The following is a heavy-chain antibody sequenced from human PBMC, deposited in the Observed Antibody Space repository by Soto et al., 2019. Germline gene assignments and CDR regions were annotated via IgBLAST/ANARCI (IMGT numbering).Heavy chain of an antibody. CDR2: IYYSGST. V-gene: IGHV4-31*03. CDR3: ARSSTRANYFDY. Sequence: QVQLQESGPGLVKPSQTLSLTCTVSGGSISSGGYYWSWIRQHPGKGLEWIGYIYYSGSTYYNPSLKSRCTISVATPKNQFSLKLSSVTAADTAVYYCARSSTRANYFDYWGQGTLVTVSS. D-gene: IGHD2-2*01. J-gene: IGHJ4*02. CDR1: GGSISSGGYY.